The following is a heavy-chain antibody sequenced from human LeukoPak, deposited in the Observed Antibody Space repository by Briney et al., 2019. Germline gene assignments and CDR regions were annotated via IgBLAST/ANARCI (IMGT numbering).Heavy chain of an antibody. J-gene: IGHJ4*02. CDR3: ARPGAVDNHPGGFDY. D-gene: IGHD6-19*01. CDR2: INHSGST. Sequence: ASEALSLTCAVYGGSFSGYYWSWIRQPTGKGPEWIGEINHSGSTNYNPSLKSRVTISVDTSKNQFSLKLSSVTAADTAVYYCARPGAVDNHPGGFDYWGQGTLVTVSS. CDR1: GGSFSGYY. V-gene: IGHV4-34*01.